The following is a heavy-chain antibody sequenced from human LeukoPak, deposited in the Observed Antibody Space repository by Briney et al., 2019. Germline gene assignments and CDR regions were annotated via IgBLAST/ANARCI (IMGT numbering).Heavy chain of an antibody. D-gene: IGHD2-15*01. Sequence: ASVKVSCKASGYTSTDYYIHWVRQAPGQGLEWMGWINPDNGGTNYAQKFQGRVTMTRDTSMRTIYMDLSRLRSDDTAVFYCTREARVGNWFDPWGQGTQVTVSS. J-gene: IGHJ5*02. CDR3: TREARVGNWFDP. CDR2: INPDNGGT. V-gene: IGHV1-2*02. CDR1: GYTSTDYY.